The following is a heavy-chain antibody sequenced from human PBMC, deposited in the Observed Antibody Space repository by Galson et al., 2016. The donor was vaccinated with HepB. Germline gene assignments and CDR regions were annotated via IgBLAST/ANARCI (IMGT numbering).Heavy chain of an antibody. CDR1: GYTFTGYY. J-gene: IGHJ3*02. V-gene: IGHV1-2*02. D-gene: IGHD2-15*01. CDR2: INPDNSVT. CDR3: ARVPTLDSHNAFDI. Sequence: SVKVSCKASGYTFTGYYIHWVRQAPGQGPEWMGWINPDNSVTHYAQNFQGRVIMARDTSISTAYMELSWLRSDDSAGYYCARVPTLDSHNAFDIWGQGTMVTVSS.